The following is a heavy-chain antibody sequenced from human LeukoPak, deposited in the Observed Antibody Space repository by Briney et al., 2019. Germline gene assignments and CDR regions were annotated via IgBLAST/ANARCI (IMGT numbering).Heavy chain of an antibody. Sequence: MPSETLSLTCAVSGGSSRSGDYFWSWIRQPPGKGLEWIGHIHYSGNTYYNPSLKSRVSISVDTSKNQFSLKLSSVTAADTAVYYCARENNDYGGKKAFDYWGQGALVTVSS. CDR1: GGSSRSGDYF. CDR3: ARENNDYGGKKAFDY. D-gene: IGHD4-23*01. V-gene: IGHV4-30-4*01. J-gene: IGHJ4*02. CDR2: IHYSGNT.